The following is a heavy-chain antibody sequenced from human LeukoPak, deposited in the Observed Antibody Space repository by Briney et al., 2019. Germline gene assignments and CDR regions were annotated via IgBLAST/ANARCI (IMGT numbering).Heavy chain of an antibody. CDR2: IIPIFGTA. D-gene: IGHD3-22*01. V-gene: IGHV1-69*05. CDR3: ATPHDSGGYYPFDY. J-gene: IGHJ4*02. Sequence: SVKVSCKASGGTFSSYAISWVRQAPGQGLEWMGGIIPIFGTANYAQKFQGRVTITTDESTSTAYMELSSLRSEDTAVYYCATPHDSGGYYPFDYWGQGTLVTVSS. CDR1: GGTFSSYA.